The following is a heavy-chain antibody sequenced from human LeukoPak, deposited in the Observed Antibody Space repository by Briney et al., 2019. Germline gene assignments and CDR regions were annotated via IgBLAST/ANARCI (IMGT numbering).Heavy chain of an antibody. J-gene: IGHJ5*02. D-gene: IGHD3-22*01. V-gene: IGHV3-23*01. Sequence: GGSLRLSCAASGFTFNSYEMNWVRQAPGKGLEWVSGISSSGISTYYPGSVKGRFTISRDNSKDTLFLQMNSLRAEDTAVYYCARGLEARYDSSGYYSNWFDHWGQGTLVTVSS. CDR3: ARGLEARYDSSGYYSNWFDH. CDR1: GFTFNSYE. CDR2: ISSSGIST.